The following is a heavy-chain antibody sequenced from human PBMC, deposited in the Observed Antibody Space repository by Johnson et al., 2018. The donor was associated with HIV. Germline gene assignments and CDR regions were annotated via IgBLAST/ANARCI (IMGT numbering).Heavy chain of an antibody. V-gene: IGHV3-53*04. CDR3: AREDPPGLLRRSGAFDI. J-gene: IGHJ3*02. CDR2: IYSGGST. D-gene: IGHD3-16*01. Sequence: HLVPSGGGSVQPGGSLRLSCAASGFTLSSNYMSWVRQAPGKGLEWVSVIYSGGSTYYAYSVKGRFPISRYNSKNTLYLQMNSLRAEDTAVYYCAREDPPGLLRRSGAFDIWGQGTMVTVSS. CDR1: GFTLSSNY.